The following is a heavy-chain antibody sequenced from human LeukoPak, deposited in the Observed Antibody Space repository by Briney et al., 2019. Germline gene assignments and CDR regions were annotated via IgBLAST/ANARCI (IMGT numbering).Heavy chain of an antibody. J-gene: IGHJ5*01. V-gene: IGHV4-39*01. CDR1: GGSITSYY. CDR3: ARLNKPGWFDP. Sequence: SETLSLTCTVSGGSITSYYWAWIRQPPGKGLEWIANIFYNGNTYYNPSLKSRVTISVDTSKNQFSLRLTSVTATDTAVYYCARLNKPGWFDPWGQGTLVTVSS. CDR2: IFYNGNT. D-gene: IGHD1-14*01.